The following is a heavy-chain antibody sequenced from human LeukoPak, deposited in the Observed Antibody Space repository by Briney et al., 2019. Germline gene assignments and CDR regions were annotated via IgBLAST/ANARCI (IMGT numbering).Heavy chain of an antibody. Sequence: GGSLRLSCAASGFTFSNYAMTWVRQAPGKGLEWVSVIYSSGSTYYADSVKGRFTISRDNSKNTLYLQMNSLRVEDTALYYCARDSRSGSSKYFFDYWGQGSLVTVSS. CDR1: GFTFSNYA. J-gene: IGHJ4*02. CDR2: IYSSGST. D-gene: IGHD3-10*01. V-gene: IGHV3-53*01. CDR3: ARDSRSGSSKYFFDY.